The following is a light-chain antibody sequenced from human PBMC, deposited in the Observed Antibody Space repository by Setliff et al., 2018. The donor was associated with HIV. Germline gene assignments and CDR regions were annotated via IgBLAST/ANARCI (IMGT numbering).Light chain of an antibody. Sequence: QSALTQPASVSGSPGQAITISCTGTTSDIGTYNLVSWYQQYSGRAPKLMIYEVTKRPSGVSDRFSGSKSGNTASLTISGLHTEDEADYFCSSYTISSAYVFGPGTKVTVL. CDR1: TSDIGTYNL. V-gene: IGLV2-14*03. CDR2: EVT. CDR3: SSYTISSAYV. J-gene: IGLJ1*01.